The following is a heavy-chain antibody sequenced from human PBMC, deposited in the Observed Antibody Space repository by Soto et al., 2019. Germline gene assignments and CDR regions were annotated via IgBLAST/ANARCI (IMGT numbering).Heavy chain of an antibody. CDR3: ARGQGGHSYGAELDY. CDR1: GGPISSGGYS. J-gene: IGHJ4*02. Sequence: SESLSLTCAGSGGPISSGGYSWSWIRQPPGKGLEWIGYIYHSGSTYYNPSLKSRVTISVDRSKNQFSLKLSSVTAADTAVYYCARGQGGHSYGAELDYWGQGTLVTVSS. CDR2: IYHSGST. D-gene: IGHD5-18*01. V-gene: IGHV4-30-2*01.